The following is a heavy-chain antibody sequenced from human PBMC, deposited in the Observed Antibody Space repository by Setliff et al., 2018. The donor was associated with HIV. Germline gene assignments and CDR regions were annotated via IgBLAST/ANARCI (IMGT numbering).Heavy chain of an antibody. V-gene: IGHV4-38-2*01. CDR1: GSSISSDYY. D-gene: IGHD3-9*01. CDR3: ARAQLRYLANDFYFDF. CDR2: IYHSGNT. J-gene: IGHJ4*02. Sequence: ETLSLTCAASGSSISSDYYWGWIRQPPGKGLEWIGSIYHSGNTYYNPSLKSRVTISVDASKSQFSLKVSSVTAADAAVYYCARAQLRYLANDFYFDFWGQGTPVTVSS.